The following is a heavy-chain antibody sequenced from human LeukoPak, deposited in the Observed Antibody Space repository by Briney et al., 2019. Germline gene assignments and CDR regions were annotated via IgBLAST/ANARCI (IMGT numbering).Heavy chain of an antibody. CDR3: AREGYCSGGSCEY. CDR1: GFTVSSNY. CDR2: IYSGGST. D-gene: IGHD2-15*01. V-gene: IGHV3-53*01. J-gene: IGHJ4*02. Sequence: GGSLRLSCAVSGFTVSSNYMSWVRQAPGKGLEWVSVIYSGGSTYYADSVKGRFTISRDNSKNTLYLQMNSLRAEDTAVYYCAREGYCSGGSCEYWGQGTLVTVSS.